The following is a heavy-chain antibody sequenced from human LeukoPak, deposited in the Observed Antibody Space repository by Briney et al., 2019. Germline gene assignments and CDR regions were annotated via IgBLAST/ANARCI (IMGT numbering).Heavy chain of an antibody. Sequence: ASVKVSCKASGYTFTSYAMNWVRQAPGQGLEWMGWINTNTGNPTYAQGFTGRFVFSLDTSVSTAYLQISSLKAEDTAVYYCARIGPLLWFGESLTYVDTVSHYWGQGTLVTVSS. CDR1: GYTFTSYA. D-gene: IGHD3-10*01. CDR3: ARIGPLLWFGESLTYVDTVSHY. V-gene: IGHV7-4-1*02. CDR2: INTNTGNP. J-gene: IGHJ4*02.